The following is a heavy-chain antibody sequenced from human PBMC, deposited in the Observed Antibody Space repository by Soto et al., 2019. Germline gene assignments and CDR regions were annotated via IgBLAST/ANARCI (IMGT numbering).Heavy chain of an antibody. V-gene: IGHV3-23*01. J-gene: IGHJ5*02. CDR2: ISGSGGST. D-gene: IGHD3-9*01. CDR3: AKLPTYYDILTGPNWFDP. Sequence: EVQLLESGGGLVQPGGSLRLSCAASGFTFSSYAMSWVRQAPGKGLEWVSAISGSGGSTYYADSVKGRFTISRDNSKNTLYLQMNSLRAEDTAVYYCAKLPTYYDILTGPNWFDPWGQGTLVTVSS. CDR1: GFTFSSYA.